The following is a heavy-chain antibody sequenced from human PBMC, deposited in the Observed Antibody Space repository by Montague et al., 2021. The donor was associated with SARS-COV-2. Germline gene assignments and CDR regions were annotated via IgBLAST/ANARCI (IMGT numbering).Heavy chain of an antibody. J-gene: IGHJ4*02. Sequence: SETLSLTCTVSGGSIRSYSWSWIRQPAAKGLDWIGRIFASGGTIYSPSLMSRVSMSVDASKNQFSFILTSVTAADTGVYFCARDGGFYGSGGYSLWGQGTLVTVSS. CDR1: GGSIRSYS. CDR3: ARDGGFYGSGGYSL. CDR2: IFASGGT. D-gene: IGHD3-10*01. V-gene: IGHV4-4*07.